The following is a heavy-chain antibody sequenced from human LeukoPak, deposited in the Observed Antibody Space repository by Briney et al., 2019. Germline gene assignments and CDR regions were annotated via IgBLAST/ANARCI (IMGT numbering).Heavy chain of an antibody. D-gene: IGHD2-8*02. Sequence: PGGSLRLSCAGSGFTMSNYWMNWVRQAPGEGLVWVSHINPGDGSTTGYADSVEGRFTVSRDNAKNTLYLQMTSLKDGDTAVYYCVRDGMGTAPYGLWGQGTLITVSS. CDR2: INPGDGSTT. CDR1: GFTMSNYW. J-gene: IGHJ4*01. V-gene: IGHV3-74*01. CDR3: VRDGMGTAPYGL.